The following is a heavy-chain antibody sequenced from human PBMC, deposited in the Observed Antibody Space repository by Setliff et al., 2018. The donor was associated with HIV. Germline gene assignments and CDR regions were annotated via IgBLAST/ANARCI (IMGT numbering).Heavy chain of an antibody. CDR1: GDSFGDSY. CDR2: IYYSGST. J-gene: IGHJ4*02. CDR3: ARVTPEFNYYGSGSFDY. D-gene: IGHD3-10*01. V-gene: IGHV4-30-4*08. Sequence: PSETLSLTCAMYGDSFGDSYWNWIRQPPGKGLEWIGYIYYSGSTYYNPSLKSRVTISVDTSKNQFSLKLSSVTAAATAVYYCARVTPEFNYYGSGSFDYWGQGTLVTVSS.